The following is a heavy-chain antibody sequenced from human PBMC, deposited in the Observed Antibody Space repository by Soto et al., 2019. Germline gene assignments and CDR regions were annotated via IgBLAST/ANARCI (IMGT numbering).Heavy chain of an antibody. CDR2: IIPIFGTA. Sequence: RSARQETRKGLEWMGGIIPIFGTANYAQKFQGRVTITADESTSTAYMELSSLRSEDTAVYYCARDDYCSGSYKAIYYYNSVTAFLVKRTTVPVSS. V-gene: IGHV1-69*01. CDR3: ARDDYCSGSYKAIYYYNSVTAF. D-gene: IGHD3-10*01. J-gene: IGHJ6*01.